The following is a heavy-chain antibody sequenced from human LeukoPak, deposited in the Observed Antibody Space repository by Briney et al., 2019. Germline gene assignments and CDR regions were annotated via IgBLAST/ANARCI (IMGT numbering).Heavy chain of an antibody. D-gene: IGHD2-2*01. CDR1: GFTFDNYG. CDR2: VRSDGGIK. CDR3: AKDVPAAYFDY. V-gene: IGHV3-30*02. Sequence: GGSLRLSCAASGFTFDNYGMHWVRQAPGKGLEWVAFVRSDGGIKYYADSVKGRFTISRGNSKNTLYLQVSSLRAEDTAVYFCAKDVPAAYFDYWGQGTLVTVSS. J-gene: IGHJ4*02.